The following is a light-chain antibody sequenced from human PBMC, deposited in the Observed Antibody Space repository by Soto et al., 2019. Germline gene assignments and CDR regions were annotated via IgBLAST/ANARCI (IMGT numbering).Light chain of an antibody. Sequence: EIVLTQSPATLSLSPGERATLSCGASQSVSSSYSAWYQQKPGLAPRLLIYDASSRATGIPERFSGSGSGTDFTLTISRLEPEDFAVYYCQQYGSSPYTFGQGTKLEIK. CDR2: DAS. J-gene: IGKJ2*01. V-gene: IGKV3D-20*01. CDR3: QQYGSSPYT. CDR1: QSVSSSY.